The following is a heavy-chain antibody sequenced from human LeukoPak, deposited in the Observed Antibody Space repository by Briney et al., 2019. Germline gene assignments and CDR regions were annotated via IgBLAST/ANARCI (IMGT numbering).Heavy chain of an antibody. J-gene: IGHJ4*02. V-gene: IGHV3-7*01. CDR2: IKQDGSEK. CDR3: ARDWNVGPMGIDY. CDR1: GFTFSSHW. D-gene: IGHD1-26*01. Sequence: GGSLRLSCAASGFTFSSHWMSWVRQAPGKGLEWVANIKQDGSEKFYVDSVKGRFTISRDNAKNSLYLQMNSLRVEDTAVYYCARDWNVGPMGIDYWGQGTLVTVSS.